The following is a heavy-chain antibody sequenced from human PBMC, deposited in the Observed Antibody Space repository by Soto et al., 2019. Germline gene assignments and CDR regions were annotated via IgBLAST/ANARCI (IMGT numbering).Heavy chain of an antibody. CDR3: ARKSFNSSWTFDS. J-gene: IGHJ4*02. CDR1: GYTFTSYY. V-gene: IGHV1-46*01. Sequence: GASVKVSCKASGYTFTSYYMHWVRQAPGQGLGWMGVINPSGGSTSYAQKFQGRVTMTRDTSTSTVYMELSSLSSEDTAVYYCARKSFNSSWTFDSWGQGTLVTVSS. CDR2: INPSGGST. D-gene: IGHD6-13*01.